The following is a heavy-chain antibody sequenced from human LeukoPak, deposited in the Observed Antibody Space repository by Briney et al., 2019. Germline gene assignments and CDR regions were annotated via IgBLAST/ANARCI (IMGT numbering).Heavy chain of an antibody. CDR1: GFTFSSYG. D-gene: IGHD3-10*01. J-gene: IGHJ5*02. V-gene: IGHV3-23*01. Sequence: GGSLTLSCAASGFTFSSYGMSWVRQAPGEGLEWVSAIGGSTSGTYYADSVKGRLTISRDNSKNTLSLQMNSLGAEDTAVYYCVKDAFYASGTYYNSWGQGTLVTVSS. CDR2: IGGSTSGT. CDR3: VKDAFYASGTYYNS.